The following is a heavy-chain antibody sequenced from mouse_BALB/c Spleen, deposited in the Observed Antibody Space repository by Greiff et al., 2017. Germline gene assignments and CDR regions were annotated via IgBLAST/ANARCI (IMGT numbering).Heavy chain of an antibody. Sequence: QVQLQQPGAELVKPGASVKLSCKASGYTFTSYWMHWVKQRPGQGLEWIGEINPSNGRTNYNEKFKSKATLTVDKSSSTAYMQLSSLTSEDSAVYYCARGITTVCDYWGQGTTLTVSS. J-gene: IGHJ2*01. CDR2: INPSNGRT. CDR3: ARGITTVCDY. D-gene: IGHD1-1*01. CDR1: GYTFTSYW. V-gene: IGHV1S81*02.